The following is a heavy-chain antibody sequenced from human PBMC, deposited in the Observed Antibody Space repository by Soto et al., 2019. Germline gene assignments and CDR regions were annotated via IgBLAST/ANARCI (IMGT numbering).Heavy chain of an antibody. D-gene: IGHD3-3*01. CDR2: IYPGDSDT. J-gene: IGHJ6*02. V-gene: IGHV5-51*01. CDR1: GYSFTSYW. Sequence: GESLKISCNGSGYSFTSYWIGWVRQMPGKGLEWMGIIYPGDSDTRYSPSFQGQVTISADKSISTAYLQWSSLKASDTAMYYCARRYDFWSGYHYYYGMDVWGQGTTVTVSS. CDR3: ARRYDFWSGYHYYYGMDV.